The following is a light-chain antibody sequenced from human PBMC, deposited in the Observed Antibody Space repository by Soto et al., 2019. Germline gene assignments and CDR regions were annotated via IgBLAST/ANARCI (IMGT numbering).Light chain of an antibody. CDR2: GAS. Sequence: EIVFTQSPGTLSLYKGERATLSCRASQSVSSSYLAWYQQKPGQAPRLLIYGASSRATGIPDRFSGSGSGTDFTLTISRLEPEDFAVYYCQQYGSSPRTFGQGTMAAIK. CDR3: QQYGSSPRT. J-gene: IGKJ1*01. V-gene: IGKV3-20*01. CDR1: QSVSSSY.